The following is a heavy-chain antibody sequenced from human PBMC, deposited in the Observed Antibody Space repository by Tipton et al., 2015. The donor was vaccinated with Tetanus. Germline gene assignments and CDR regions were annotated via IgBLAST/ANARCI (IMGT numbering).Heavy chain of an antibody. Sequence: QLVQSGGGVVQPGGSLRLSCAASGFSVSNHWMSWVRQAPGKGLEWVANIREDGGETKYVDSVKGRFTISRDNAKNSFYLQMNSLRVEDTAVYYCARDRGEQWTNFYYMDVWGKGSMVTVSS. CDR1: GFSVSNHW. V-gene: IGHV3-7*03. CDR2: IREDGGET. CDR3: ARDRGEQWTNFYYMDV. D-gene: IGHD6-19*01. J-gene: IGHJ6*03.